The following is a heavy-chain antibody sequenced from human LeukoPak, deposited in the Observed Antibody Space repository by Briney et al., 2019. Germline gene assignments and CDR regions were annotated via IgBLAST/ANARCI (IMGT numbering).Heavy chain of an antibody. CDR1: GYTFTSYA. J-gene: IGHJ4*02. D-gene: IGHD1-26*01. Sequence: ASVKVSCKASGYTFTSYAMHWVRQAPGQRREWMGWINAGNGNTKYSQKFQGRVTITRDTSASTAYMELSSLRSEDTAVYYCARADEWELPPDYWGQGTLVTVSS. CDR2: INAGNGNT. V-gene: IGHV1-3*01. CDR3: ARADEWELPPDY.